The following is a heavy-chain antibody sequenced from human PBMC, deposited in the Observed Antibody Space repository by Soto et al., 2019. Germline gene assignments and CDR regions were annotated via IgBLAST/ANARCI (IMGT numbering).Heavy chain of an antibody. D-gene: IGHD2-2*01. Sequence: SETLSLTCTVSGGSVSSGSYYWSWIRQPPGKGLEWIGYIYYSGSTNYNPSLKSRVTISVDTSKNQFSLKLSSVTAADTAVYYCASAVGDIVVVPAARTKYNWFDPWGQGTLVTV. V-gene: IGHV4-61*01. CDR2: IYYSGST. CDR1: GGSVSSGSYY. J-gene: IGHJ5*02. CDR3: ASAVGDIVVVPAARTKYNWFDP.